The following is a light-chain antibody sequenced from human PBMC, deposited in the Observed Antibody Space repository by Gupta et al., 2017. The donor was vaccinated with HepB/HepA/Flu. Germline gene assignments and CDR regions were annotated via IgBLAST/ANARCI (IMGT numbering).Light chain of an antibody. CDR1: QSIRSY. CDR2: DAS. CDR3: QHRNSWPWT. Sequence: EIGLTQSPATLSLSPGERATISFRASQSIRSYLACYQMKPRQSPRLLIYDASNRATGLQRRFSGSASAKDFTLTVSIQEPEDCAVYCCQHRNSWPWTLGQGTKVEIK. V-gene: IGKV3-11*01. J-gene: IGKJ1*01.